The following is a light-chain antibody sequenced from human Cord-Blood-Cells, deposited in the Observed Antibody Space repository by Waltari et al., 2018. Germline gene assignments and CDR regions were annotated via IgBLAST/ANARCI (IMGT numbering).Light chain of an antibody. CDR2: DVS. Sequence: QSALPQPRSVSGSPAQSVTISCPGTSSDVGGYNSVSWYQQHPGKAPKLMIYDVSKRPSGVPDRFSGSKSGNTASLTISGLQAEDEADYYCCSYAGSYTYVFGTGTKVTVL. V-gene: IGLV2-11*01. CDR3: CSYAGSYTYV. CDR1: SSDVGGYNS. J-gene: IGLJ1*01.